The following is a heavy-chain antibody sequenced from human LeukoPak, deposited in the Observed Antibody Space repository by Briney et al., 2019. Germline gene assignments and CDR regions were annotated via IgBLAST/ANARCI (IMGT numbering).Heavy chain of an antibody. Sequence: ASVKVACKASGYTFTGHYMHWVRQAPGQGLEWMGWINPNSGGTNYAQKFQGRVTMTRDTSISTAYMELSRLRSHDTPVYYCARDQDGWFDPSGEGSLVTASS. CDR2: INPNSGGT. J-gene: IGHJ5*02. CDR3: ARDQDGWFDP. CDR1: GYTFTGHY. D-gene: IGHD2-15*01. V-gene: IGHV1-2*02.